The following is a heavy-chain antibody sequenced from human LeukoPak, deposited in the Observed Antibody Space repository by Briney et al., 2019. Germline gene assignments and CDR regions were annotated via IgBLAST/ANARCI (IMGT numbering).Heavy chain of an antibody. J-gene: IGHJ5*02. CDR3: ARESYSGSPEDWFDP. CDR1: GFSLSNYW. V-gene: IGHV3-7*01. Sequence: GGSLRLSCAASGFSLSNYWMNWVRQAPGKGLEWVANIKQDGSEKNYVDSVKGRFSISRDNAKNSLILQMNSLRDEDTAVYYCARESYSGSPEDWFDPWGQGTLVTVSS. D-gene: IGHD1-26*01. CDR2: IKQDGSEK.